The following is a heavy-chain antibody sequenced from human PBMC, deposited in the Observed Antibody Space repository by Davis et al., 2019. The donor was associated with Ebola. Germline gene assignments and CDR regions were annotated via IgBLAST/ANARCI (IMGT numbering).Heavy chain of an antibody. D-gene: IGHD2-2*01. CDR2: ISSSSSTI. V-gene: IGHV3-48*02. CDR3: ARALSRGYCSSTSCSNWFDP. CDR1: GFTFSSYS. Sequence: GESLKISCAASGFTFSSYSMNWVRQAPGKGLEWVSYISSSSSTIYYADSVKGRFTISRDNAKNSLYLQMNSLRDEDTAVYYCARALSRGYCSSTSCSNWFDPWGQGTLVTVSS. J-gene: IGHJ5*02.